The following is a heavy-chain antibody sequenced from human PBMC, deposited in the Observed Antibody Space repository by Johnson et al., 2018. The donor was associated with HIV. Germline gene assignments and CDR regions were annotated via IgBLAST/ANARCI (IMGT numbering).Heavy chain of an antibody. V-gene: IGHV3-30*04. D-gene: IGHD6-19*01. CDR2: ITYDGRNK. J-gene: IGHJ3*02. CDR3: VRDQGSGWPTNAFGI. Sequence: VQLVESGGGVMQPGKSLRLSCEASGFTFRSYAMHWVRQAPGKGLEWVAVITYDGRNKYYTDSVKGRFIISRDNSKNMTNLQMNGLSDEDTADYYCVRDQGSGWPTNAFGIWGRGTRVTVSS. CDR1: GFTFRSYA.